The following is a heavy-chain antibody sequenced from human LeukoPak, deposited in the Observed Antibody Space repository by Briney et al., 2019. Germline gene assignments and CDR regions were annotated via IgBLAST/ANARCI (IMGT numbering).Heavy chain of an antibody. CDR3: ATGTTVTTNDY. CDR2: ISSGSCYI. CDR1: GFTFSSDS. Sequence: PGGSLRLSCAASGFTFSSDSMNWVRQAPGKGLEEISSISSGSCYICYADRVKGRFTIYRDNAKNSLYLQMNSLRAEDTAVYYCATGTTVTTNDYWGQGTLVTVSS. D-gene: IGHD4-11*01. J-gene: IGHJ4*02. V-gene: IGHV3-21*01.